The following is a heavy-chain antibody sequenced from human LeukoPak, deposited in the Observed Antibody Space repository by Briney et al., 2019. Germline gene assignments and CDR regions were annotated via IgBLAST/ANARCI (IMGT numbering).Heavy chain of an antibody. CDR3: ARDGGCSGGNCYQRFDS. V-gene: IGHV3-33*01. CDR2: IWSDGSDR. Sequence: GGSLTLSCAASGFTFSKYGMQWVRQAPGKGREWVAVIWSDGSDRHYADSVKGRFTISRDNSKNTVSLEMNSLRVEDTAVYYCARDGGCSGGNCYQRFDSWGQGTLVTVSS. J-gene: IGHJ4*02. CDR1: GFTFSKYG. D-gene: IGHD2-15*01.